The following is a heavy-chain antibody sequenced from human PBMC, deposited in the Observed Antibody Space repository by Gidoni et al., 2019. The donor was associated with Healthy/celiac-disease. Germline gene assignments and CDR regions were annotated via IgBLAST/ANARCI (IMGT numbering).Heavy chain of an antibody. V-gene: IGHV3-48*03. CDR2: ISSSGSTI. CDR1: GFTFSSYE. D-gene: IGHD2-2*01. Sequence: EVQLVESGGGLVQPGGSLRLPCAASGFTFSSYEMNWVRQAPGKGLEWVSYISSSGSTIYYADSVKGRFTISRDNAKNSLYLQMNSLRAEDTAVYYCAREMGRVSSTPAGGAFDIWGQGTMVTVSS. J-gene: IGHJ3*02. CDR3: AREMGRVSSTPAGGAFDI.